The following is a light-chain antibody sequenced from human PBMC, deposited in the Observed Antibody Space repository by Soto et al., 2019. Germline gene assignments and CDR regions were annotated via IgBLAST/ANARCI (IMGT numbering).Light chain of an antibody. Sequence: DIQMTQSPSSLSASVGDRVTIACRASQSISSYLNWYHHRPGKAPKVLIYATSTLQSGVPSRFSGSGSGTNFTLTISSQQPEDFATYYCQQTYNTPYTFGQGTKLEIK. J-gene: IGKJ2*01. CDR3: QQTYNTPYT. CDR1: QSISSY. CDR2: ATS. V-gene: IGKV1-39*01.